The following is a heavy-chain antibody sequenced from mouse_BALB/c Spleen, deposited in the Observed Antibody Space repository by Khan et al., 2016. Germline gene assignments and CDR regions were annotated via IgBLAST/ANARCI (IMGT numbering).Heavy chain of an antibody. CDR2: ISSSGST. J-gene: IGHJ1*01. D-gene: IGHD1-1*01. V-gene: IGHV3-2*02. CDR1: GYSITSDYA. CDR3: AGSVVAARYFDV. Sequence: EVQLQESGPGLVKPSQSLSLTCTVTGYSITSDYAWNWIRQFPGNILEWMAYISSSGSTSYNPFLESLISITRDTSTSQFFLQLNSVTTEDTATYYCAGSVVAARYFDVWGAGTTVTVSS.